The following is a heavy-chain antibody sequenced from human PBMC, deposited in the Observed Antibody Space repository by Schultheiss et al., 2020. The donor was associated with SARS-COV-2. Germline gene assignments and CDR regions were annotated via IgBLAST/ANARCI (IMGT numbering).Heavy chain of an antibody. CDR2: IYPGDSDT. CDR1: EYSFTSYW. D-gene: IGHD5-12*01. CDR3: ASGAGYDSPHFDY. V-gene: IGHV5-51*01. J-gene: IGHJ4*02. Sequence: GASLKIYCKGSEYSFTSYWIGWLRKMPGKGLEWMGCIYPGDSDTRYSPSFQGQVTISADKSISTAYLQWSSLKASDTAMYYCASGAGYDSPHFDYWGQGTLVTVSS.